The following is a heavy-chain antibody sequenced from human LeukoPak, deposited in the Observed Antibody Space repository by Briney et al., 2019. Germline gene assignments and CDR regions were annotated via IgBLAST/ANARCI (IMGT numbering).Heavy chain of an antibody. Sequence: ASVKVSCKVSGYTLTELSMHWVRQAPGKGLEWMGGFDPEDGETIYAQKFQGRVTMTEDTPTDTAYMELSSLRSEDTAVYYCATDPKPLSYGSQVDYWGQGTLVTVSS. V-gene: IGHV1-24*01. J-gene: IGHJ4*02. CDR1: GYTLTELS. D-gene: IGHD5-18*01. CDR2: FDPEDGET. CDR3: ATDPKPLSYGSQVDY.